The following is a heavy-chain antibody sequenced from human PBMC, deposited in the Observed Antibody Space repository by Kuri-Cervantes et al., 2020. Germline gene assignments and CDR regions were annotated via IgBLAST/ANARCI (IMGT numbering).Heavy chain of an antibody. CDR1: GLTVSSIR. J-gene: IGHJ4*02. CDR2: IYTGGTT. Sequence: ETLSLTCAASGLTVSSIRMSWFRQAPGKGLEWVSTIYTGGTTYYADAVRGRFSISRDTSRNTLYLQMDSLRAEDTAIYLCARGHIVGVSAFDYCGQGTLVTVSS. V-gene: IGHV3-53*01. D-gene: IGHD1-26*01. CDR3: ARGHIVGVSAFDY.